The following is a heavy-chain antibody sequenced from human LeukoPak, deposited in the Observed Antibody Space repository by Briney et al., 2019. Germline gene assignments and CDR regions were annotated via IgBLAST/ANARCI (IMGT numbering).Heavy chain of an antibody. CDR1: GGSISSSSYY. Sequence: SETLSLTCTVSGGSISSSSYYWAWIRQPPGKGLEWIASGDYSGGTYYNPSLESRVAISADMSKNQISLKLTSVTGADTAVYYCAGERGEEYSSGWYKTNYFYNWGQGIRVTVSS. CDR3: AGERGEEYSSGWYKTNYFYN. D-gene: IGHD6-19*01. CDR2: GDYSGGT. J-gene: IGHJ4*02. V-gene: IGHV4-39*07.